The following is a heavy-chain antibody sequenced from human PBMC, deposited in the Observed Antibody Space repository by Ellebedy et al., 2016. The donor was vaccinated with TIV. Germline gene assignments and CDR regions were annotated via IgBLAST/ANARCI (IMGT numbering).Heavy chain of an antibody. J-gene: IGHJ4*02. V-gene: IGHV4-61*08. CDR3: SRGLGPIGYCSSTSCYWDH. D-gene: IGHD2-2*01. Sequence: SETLSLXXSVSGGSVSSAGFQWSWIRQPPGKGLEWIGLKYTSGTSTYDPSLNSRATISVDTSKNQFSLRLTSLTAADTAVYYCSRGLGPIGYCSSTSCYWDHWGRGTLVTVSS. CDR2: KYTSGTS. CDR1: GGSVSSAGFQ.